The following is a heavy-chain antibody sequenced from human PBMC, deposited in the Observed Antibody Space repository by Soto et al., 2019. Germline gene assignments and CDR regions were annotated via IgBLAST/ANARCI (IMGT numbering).Heavy chain of an antibody. CDR1: GFSLYNYA. D-gene: IGHD1-1*01. J-gene: IGHJ2*01. CDR3: VGDPSRGNEWARYVDL. V-gene: IGHV3-48*01. CDR2: ISLSSANI. Sequence: EVQLVESGGGLVQPGGSLRLSCAASGFSLYNYAMDWVRQAPGQGLEWVSYISLSSANIHYADSVRGRFTVSRDNSKNSLYLQMNSLIAEDTAVYYCVGDPSRGNEWARYVDLWGRGTLVTVSS.